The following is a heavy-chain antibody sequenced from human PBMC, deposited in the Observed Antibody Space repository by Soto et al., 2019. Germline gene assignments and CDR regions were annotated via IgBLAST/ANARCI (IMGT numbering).Heavy chain of an antibody. CDR1: GYTFTSYG. J-gene: IGHJ4*02. CDR3: ARVSLEWLLADY. CDR2: ISAYNGNT. D-gene: IGHD3-3*01. Sequence: ASVKVSCKASGYTFTSYGISWVRQAPGQGLEWMGWISAYNGNTNYAQKLQGRVTMTTDTSTSTAYMELRGLRSDDTAVYYCARVSLEWLLADYWGQGTLVTVSS. V-gene: IGHV1-18*04.